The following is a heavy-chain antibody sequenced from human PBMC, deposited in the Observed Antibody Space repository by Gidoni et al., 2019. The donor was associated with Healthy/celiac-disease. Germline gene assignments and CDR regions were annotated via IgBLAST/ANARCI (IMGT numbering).Heavy chain of an antibody. J-gene: IGHJ6*02. CDR2: IYSGGST. Sequence: EVQLVGSGGGLVQPGGSLRLSCAAAGLTVSSNYMSWVRQAPGKGLEWVSVIYSGGSTYYADSVKGRFTISGDNSKNTLYRQMNSLRSEDTAVYYCARDPGELSNYGMDVWGHGTTVTVSS. CDR3: ARDPGELSNYGMDV. D-gene: IGHD3-16*02. V-gene: IGHV3-66*02. CDR1: GLTVSSNY.